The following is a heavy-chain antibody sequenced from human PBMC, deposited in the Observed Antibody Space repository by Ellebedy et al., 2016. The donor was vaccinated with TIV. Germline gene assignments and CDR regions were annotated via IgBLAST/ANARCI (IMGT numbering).Heavy chain of an antibody. D-gene: IGHD2-2*01. CDR1: GFIFSSYT. J-gene: IGHJ6*02. CDR3: ARGVFLPAVIMDV. V-gene: IGHV3-21*01. Sequence: GESLKISCAASGFIFSSYTMKWVRQAPGKGLEWVSSTSFSDSHIYYADSVRCQFTISRDNAKNSLYLQMNSLRAEDTAVYYCARGVFLPAVIMDVWGQGTTVTVSS. CDR2: TSFSDSHI.